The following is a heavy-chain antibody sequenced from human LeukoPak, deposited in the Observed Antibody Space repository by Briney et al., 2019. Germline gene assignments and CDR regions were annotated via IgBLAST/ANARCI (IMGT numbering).Heavy chain of an antibody. D-gene: IGHD4-17*01. CDR3: ARDHMLYGDYMFDAFDI. Sequence: PGRSLRLSCAASGFTFSSYAMHWVRQAPGKGLEWVAVISYDGSNKYYADSVKGRFTISRDNSKNTLYLQMNSLRAEDTAVYYCARDHMLYGDYMFDAFDIWGQGTMVTVSS. V-gene: IGHV3-30*04. CDR1: GFTFSSYA. J-gene: IGHJ3*02. CDR2: ISYDGSNK.